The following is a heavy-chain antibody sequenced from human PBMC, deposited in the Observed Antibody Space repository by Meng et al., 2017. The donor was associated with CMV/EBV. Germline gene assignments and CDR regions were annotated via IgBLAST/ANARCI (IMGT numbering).Heavy chain of an antibody. J-gene: IGHJ6*02. CDR1: GGSISSYY. D-gene: IGHD1-26*01. CDR2: IYYSGST. V-gene: IGHV4-59*01. CDR3: ARDIAWELRPGLPYYYGMDV. Sequence: GSLRLSCTVSGGSISSYYWSWIRQPPGKGLEWIGYIYYSGSTIYNPSLKSRVTISVDTSKNQFSLKLSSVTAADTAVYYCARDIAWELRPGLPYYYGMDVWGQGTTVTVSS.